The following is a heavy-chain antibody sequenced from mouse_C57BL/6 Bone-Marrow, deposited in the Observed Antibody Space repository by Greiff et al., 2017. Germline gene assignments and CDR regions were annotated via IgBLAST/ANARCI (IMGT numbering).Heavy chain of an antibody. V-gene: IGHV6-6*01. CDR1: GFTFSDAW. Sequence: EVKLMESGGGLVQPGGSMKLSCAASGFTFSDAWMDWVRQSPEKGLEWVAEIRNKANNHATYYAESVKGRFTISRDDCKSKVYLQMNSLIAEDTGIYYSTIYYEYDGVPGDYWGQGTSVTVSS. CDR2: IRNKANNHAT. D-gene: IGHD2-4*01. CDR3: TIYYEYDGVPGDY. J-gene: IGHJ4*01.